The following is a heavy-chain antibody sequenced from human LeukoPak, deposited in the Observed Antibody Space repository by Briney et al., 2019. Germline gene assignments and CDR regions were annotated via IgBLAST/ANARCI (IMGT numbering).Heavy chain of an antibody. V-gene: IGHV3-7*01. D-gene: IGHD2-15*01. CDR3: AREDMWAFDI. J-gene: IGHJ3*02. CDR1: GFTFNYYW. Sequence: PVGSLRLSCAASGFTFNYYWMSWVRQAPGKGLEWVANLKPDGSDKYYVDSVKGRFTISRDNAKNSLYLQMNSLRAEDTAVYYCAREDMWAFDIWGQGTMVTVSS. CDR2: LKPDGSDK.